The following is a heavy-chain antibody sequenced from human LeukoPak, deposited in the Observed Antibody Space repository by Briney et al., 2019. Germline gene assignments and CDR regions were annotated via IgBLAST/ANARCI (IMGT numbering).Heavy chain of an antibody. CDR2: IYSGGST. Sequence: GGSLRRSCAASGFTVSSNYMSWVRQAPGKGLEWVSVIYSGGSTYYADSVKGRFTISRDNSKNTLYLQMNSLRAEDTAVYYCATYYYGSGSYGDALDIWGQGTMVTVSS. V-gene: IGHV3-53*01. J-gene: IGHJ3*02. CDR1: GFTVSSNY. CDR3: ATYYYGSGSYGDALDI. D-gene: IGHD3-10*01.